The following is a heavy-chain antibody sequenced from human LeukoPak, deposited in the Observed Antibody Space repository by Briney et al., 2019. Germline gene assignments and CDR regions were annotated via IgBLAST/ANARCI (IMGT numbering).Heavy chain of an antibody. Sequence: PGGALRLSCAASGFSFSTYVMHWVRLSPGKGLEWVAVISYDGSNINYADSVKGRFTISRDNAKNTLYLQMNSLRTEDTAVYYCARDGSGSYGGLFDYWGQGTLVTVSS. CDR1: GFSFSTYV. CDR3: ARDGSGSYGGLFDY. CDR2: ISYDGSNI. V-gene: IGHV3-30*03. D-gene: IGHD3-10*01. J-gene: IGHJ4*02.